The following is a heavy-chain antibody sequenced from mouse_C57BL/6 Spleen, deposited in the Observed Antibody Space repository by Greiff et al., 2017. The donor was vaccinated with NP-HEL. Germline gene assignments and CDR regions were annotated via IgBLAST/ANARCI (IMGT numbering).Heavy chain of an antibody. D-gene: IGHD1-1*01. CDR3: TRETGSTYYFDY. Sequence: VQLKESGEGLVKPGGSLKLSCAASGFTFSSYAMSWVRQTPEKRLEWVAYISSGGDYIYYADTVKGRFTISRDNARNTLYLQMSSLKSEDTAMYYCTRETGSTYYFDYWGQGTTLTVSS. CDR2: ISSGGDYI. V-gene: IGHV5-9-1*02. J-gene: IGHJ2*01. CDR1: GFTFSSYA.